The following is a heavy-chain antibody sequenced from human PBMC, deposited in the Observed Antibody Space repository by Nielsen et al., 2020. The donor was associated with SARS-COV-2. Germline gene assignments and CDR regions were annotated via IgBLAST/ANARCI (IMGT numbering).Heavy chain of an antibody. CDR3: AKDWTAIVVVPSGGVDY. J-gene: IGHJ4*02. D-gene: IGHD2-15*01. CDR2: ISYDGSNK. V-gene: IGHV3-30*18. CDR1: GFTLSTYG. Sequence: GGSLRLSCAASGFTLSTYGMHWVRQAQGKGLEWVAAISYDGSNKYYVDSVKGRFTISRDNSKNTLYLQMSSLREEDTAVYYCAKDWTAIVVVPSGGVDYWGQGTLVTVSS.